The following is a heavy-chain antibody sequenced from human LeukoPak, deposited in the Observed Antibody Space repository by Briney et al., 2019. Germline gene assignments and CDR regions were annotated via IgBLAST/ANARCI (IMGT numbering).Heavy chain of an antibody. J-gene: IGHJ6*04. D-gene: IGHD6-6*01. CDR3: ASDDASTARASGMDV. Sequence: GESLRLSCAASGFTFTTYDMNWVRQAPGKGLEWVSYISRDSAYMYLADSVKGRFTISRDNAKNSLYLQMNSLRGGDTAVYYCASDDASTARASGMDVWGKGTTVTVSS. V-gene: IGHV3-21*01. CDR2: ISRDSAYM. CDR1: GFTFTTYD.